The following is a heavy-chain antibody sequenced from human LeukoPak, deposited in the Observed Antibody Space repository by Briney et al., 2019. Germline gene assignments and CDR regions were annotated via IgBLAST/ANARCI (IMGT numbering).Heavy chain of an antibody. CDR3: ARDSYGSGNYRYCFDY. V-gene: IGHV4-39*07. D-gene: IGHD3-10*01. CDR2: IYYSGST. CDR1: GGSISSSSYY. Sequence: SETLSLTCTVSGGSISSSSYYWGWLRQPPGKGLEWLGSIYYSGSTYYNPSLKSRVTISVDTSKNQFSLKLSSVTAADTAVYYCARDSYGSGNYRYCFDYWGQGTLVTVSS. J-gene: IGHJ4*02.